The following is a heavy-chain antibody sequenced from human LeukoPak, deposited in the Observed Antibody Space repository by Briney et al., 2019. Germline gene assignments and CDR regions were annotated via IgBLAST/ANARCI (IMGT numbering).Heavy chain of an antibody. CDR1: GFTFSSHP. V-gene: IGHV3-30*04. J-gene: IGHJ6*03. CDR2: ISFDGSHK. Sequence: GGSLRLSCAASGFTFSSHPMHWVRQAPGKGLEWVAVISFDGSHKYYADSVTGRFTISRDNSKNTLYLQMNSLRAEDTAVYYCAREHYFYYMDGWGKGTTVTVSS. CDR3: AREHYFYYMDG.